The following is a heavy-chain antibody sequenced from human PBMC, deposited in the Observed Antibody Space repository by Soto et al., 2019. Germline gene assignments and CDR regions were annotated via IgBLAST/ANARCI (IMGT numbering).Heavy chain of an antibody. CDR1: GFTFSSYG. CDR3: AKDLQYYFDY. Sequence: GGSLRLSCAASGFTFSSYGMHWVRQAPGKGLEWVAVISYDGSNKYYADSVKGRFTISRDNSKNTLYLQMNSLRAEDTAVYYCAKDLQYYFDYWGQGTLVTVSS. CDR2: ISYDGSNK. V-gene: IGHV3-30*18. J-gene: IGHJ4*02. D-gene: IGHD4-4*01.